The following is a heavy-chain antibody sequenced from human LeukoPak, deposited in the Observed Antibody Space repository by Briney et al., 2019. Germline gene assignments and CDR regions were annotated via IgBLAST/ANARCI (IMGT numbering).Heavy chain of an antibody. J-gene: IGHJ4*02. V-gene: IGHV4-34*01. D-gene: IGHD6-19*01. CDR2: INHSGST. CDR3: ARGNSSGWYYGY. CDR1: GGSFSGYY. Sequence: SSETLSLTCAVYGGSFSGYYWSWIRQPPGKGLEWIGEINHSGSTNYNPSLKSRVTISVDTSKNQFSLKLSSVTAADTAVYYCARGNSSGWYYGYWGQGTLVTVSS.